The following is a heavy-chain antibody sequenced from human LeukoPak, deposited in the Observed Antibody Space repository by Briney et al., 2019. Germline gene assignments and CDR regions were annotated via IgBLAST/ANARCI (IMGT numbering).Heavy chain of an antibody. CDR2: ISASGGNT. Sequence: GSLRLSCAASGFTLSSYAMTWVRQAPGKGLEWVSAISASGGNTYYADSVKGRFTISRDNSKNTLYLQMNSLRAEDTALYYCAKVGVTAVTTSGWFDPWGQGTLVTVSS. CDR1: GFTLSSYA. J-gene: IGHJ5*02. D-gene: IGHD4-11*01. V-gene: IGHV3-23*01. CDR3: AKVGVTAVTTSGWFDP.